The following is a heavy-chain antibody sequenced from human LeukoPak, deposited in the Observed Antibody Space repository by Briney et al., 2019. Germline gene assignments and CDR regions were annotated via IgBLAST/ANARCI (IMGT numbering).Heavy chain of an antibody. Sequence: PGGSLRLSCTASGFTFGDYAMTWVRQAPGKGLGWVGFIRSKIYGGTPEYAASVKGRFTISRDDSKGIAYLQMNSLKTEDTAVYYCTRDQTPHYWGQGTLVTVSS. J-gene: IGHJ4*02. CDR2: IRSKIYGGTP. CDR1: GFTFGDYA. V-gene: IGHV3-49*04. CDR3: TRDQTPHY.